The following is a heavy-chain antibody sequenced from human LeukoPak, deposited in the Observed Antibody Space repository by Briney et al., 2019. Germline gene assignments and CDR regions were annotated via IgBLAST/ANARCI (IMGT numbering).Heavy chain of an antibody. V-gene: IGHV4-61*02. CDR3: ACTMVRGVMASSARDDGAFDI. CDR1: GGSISSGSYY. J-gene: IGHJ3*02. D-gene: IGHD3-10*01. Sequence: SQTLSLTCTVSGGSISSGSYYWSWIRQPAGKGLEWIGRIYTSGSTNYNPSLKSRVTISVDTSKNQFSLKLSSVTAADTAVYYCACTMVRGVMASSARDDGAFDIWGQGTMVTVSS. CDR2: IYTSGST.